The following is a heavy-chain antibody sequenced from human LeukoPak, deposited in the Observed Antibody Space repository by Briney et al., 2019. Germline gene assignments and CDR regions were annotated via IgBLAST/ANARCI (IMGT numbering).Heavy chain of an antibody. J-gene: IGHJ3*02. CDR1: GFTFSSYS. CDR2: ISSSSSYI. D-gene: IGHD2-21*01. V-gene: IGHV3-21*01. Sequence: GGSLRLSCAASGFTFSSYSMNWVRQAPGKGLEWVSSISSSSSYIYYAGSVKGRFTISRDNAKNSLYLQMNSLRAEDTAVYYCARESTSIPSIWGQGTMVTVSS. CDR3: ARESTSIPSI.